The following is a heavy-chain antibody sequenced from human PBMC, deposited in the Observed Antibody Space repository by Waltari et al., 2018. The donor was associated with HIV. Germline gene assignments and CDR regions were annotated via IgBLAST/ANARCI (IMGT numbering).Heavy chain of an antibody. Sequence: VRLQESGPSEVKPSETLSLTCRVSGYSLSAGSYWGWIRQSPGKGLEWIGTMFHRGNPYYNPSLQSRVSMSIDSSKTQFSLTLTSVTAADTAMYYCATVSTITTEKYFDYWGRGMLVTV. D-gene: IGHD5-12*01. CDR1: GYSLSAGSY. CDR2: MFHRGNP. CDR3: ATVSTITTEKYFDY. J-gene: IGHJ4*01. V-gene: IGHV4-38-2*01.